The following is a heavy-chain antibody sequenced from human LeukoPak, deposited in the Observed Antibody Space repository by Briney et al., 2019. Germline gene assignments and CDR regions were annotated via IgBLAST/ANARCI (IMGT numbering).Heavy chain of an antibody. D-gene: IGHD2-8*02. CDR3: AKPSFVSWWLPRFDY. CDR1: GFTFSSYA. CDR2: ISGSGGST. V-gene: IGHV3-23*01. J-gene: IGHJ4*02. Sequence: GGSLRLSCAASGFTFSSYAMSWVRQAPGKGLEWVSAISGSGGSTYYADSAKGRFTISRDNSKNTLYLQMNSLRAEDTAVYYCAKPSFVSWWLPRFDYWGQGTLVTVSS.